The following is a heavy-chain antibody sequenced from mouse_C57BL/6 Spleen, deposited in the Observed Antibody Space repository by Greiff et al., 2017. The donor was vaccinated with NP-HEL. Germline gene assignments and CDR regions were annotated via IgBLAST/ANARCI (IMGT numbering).Heavy chain of an antibody. V-gene: IGHV1-54*01. Sequence: VQLQQSGAELVRPGTSVKVSCKASGYAFTNYLIEWVKQRPGQGLEWIGVINPGSGGTNYNEKFKGKATLTADKSSSTAYMQLSSLTSEDSAVYFCAKGSYDGYFYYAMDYWGQGTSVTVSS. D-gene: IGHD2-3*01. CDR3: AKGSYDGYFYYAMDY. CDR1: GYAFTNYL. J-gene: IGHJ4*01. CDR2: INPGSGGT.